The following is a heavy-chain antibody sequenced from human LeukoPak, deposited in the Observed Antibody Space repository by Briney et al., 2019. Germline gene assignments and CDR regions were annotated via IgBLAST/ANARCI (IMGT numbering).Heavy chain of an antibody. CDR1: GFTFDDYA. CDR3: ARESSRDGYNSDYYFDY. Sequence: PGSSLRLSCAASGFTFDDYAMDWVRQGPGKGLEWVAGISWNSGNIAYADSVEGRFTISRDNAKNSLYLEMTSLRAEDTALYYCARESSRDGYNSDYYFDYWGQGTPVSVSS. D-gene: IGHD5-24*01. J-gene: IGHJ4*02. CDR2: ISWNSGNI. V-gene: IGHV3-9*01.